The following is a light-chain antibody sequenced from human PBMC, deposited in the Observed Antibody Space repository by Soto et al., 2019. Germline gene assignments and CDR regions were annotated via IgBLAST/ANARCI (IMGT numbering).Light chain of an antibody. CDR3: QQYAGSPRT. J-gene: IGKJ1*01. CDR2: SAS. Sequence: EIVLTQSPGTLSFSPGDRGTLSCRASQNLGTLYLAWFQQKSGQAPRLLIYSASRRATGIPDRFTGSGSGKDFTLTINRVEPEDFAVYFCQQYAGSPRTFGQGIKVEI. V-gene: IGKV3-20*01. CDR1: QNLGTLY.